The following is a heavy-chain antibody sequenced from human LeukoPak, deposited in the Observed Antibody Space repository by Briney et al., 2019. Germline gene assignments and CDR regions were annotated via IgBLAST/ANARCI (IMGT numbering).Heavy chain of an antibody. J-gene: IGHJ4*02. CDR2: IHSNGGVK. Sequence: GGSLRLSCAASGLTFGCYWMRWVRQAPGKGLEWVANIHSNGGVKNYVDSVKGRFTISRDNAANSLYLQVNSLRAEVSAVYYCASTFPYCTSGTCALGGQGALVTVSS. V-gene: IGHV3-7*01. CDR1: GLTFGCYW. D-gene: IGHD2-15*01. CDR3: ASTFPYCTSGTCAL.